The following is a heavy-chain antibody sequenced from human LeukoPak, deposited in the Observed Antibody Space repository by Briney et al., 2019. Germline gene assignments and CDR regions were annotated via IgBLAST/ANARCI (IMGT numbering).Heavy chain of an antibody. CDR3: AKDVVVPAAITGEYYYYYYMDV. J-gene: IGHJ6*03. Sequence: GGSLRLSCAASGFTFSSYGMHWVRQAPGKGLEWVAFIRYDGSNKYYADSVKGRFTISRDNSKNTLYLLMNSLRAEDTAVYYCAKDVVVPAAITGEYYYYYYMDVWGKGTTVTVSS. CDR1: GFTFSSYG. CDR2: IRYDGSNK. D-gene: IGHD2-2*02. V-gene: IGHV3-30*02.